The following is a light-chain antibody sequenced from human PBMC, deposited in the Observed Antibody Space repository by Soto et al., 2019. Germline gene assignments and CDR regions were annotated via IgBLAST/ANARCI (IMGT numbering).Light chain of an antibody. CDR1: QTLSVN. CDR2: GAS. J-gene: IGKJ1*01. V-gene: IGKV3-15*01. CDR3: HQYNDWPRT. Sequence: EIVLTQSPATLSVSPGESATLSCRATQTLSVNLAWYQQKPGQAPRLLIYGASRRATGIPARFSGSGSGTEFTLTISSLQSEDFAVYYCHQYNDWPRTFGQGTKVDIK.